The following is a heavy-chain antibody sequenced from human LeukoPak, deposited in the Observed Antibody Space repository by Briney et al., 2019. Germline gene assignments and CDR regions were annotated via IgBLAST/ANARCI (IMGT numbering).Heavy chain of an antibody. V-gene: IGHV3-15*01. CDR2: IKSKTDGGTT. J-gene: IGHJ6*03. CDR1: GFTSSSYS. D-gene: IGHD5-24*01. Sequence: GGSLRLSCAGSGFTSSSYSMNWVRQAPGKGLEWVGRIKSKTDGGTTDYAAPVKGRFTISRDDSKNTLYLQMNSLKTEDTAVYYCTTVDESPIYYYMDVWGKGTTVTVSS. CDR3: TTVDESPIYYYMDV.